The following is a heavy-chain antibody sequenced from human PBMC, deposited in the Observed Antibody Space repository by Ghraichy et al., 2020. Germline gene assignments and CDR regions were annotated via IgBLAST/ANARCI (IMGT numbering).Heavy chain of an antibody. CDR1: GFTFSSYW. CDR3: ARDPGYDYGDYWAVHPYYYYGMDV. D-gene: IGHD4-17*01. V-gene: IGHV3-7*01. CDR2: IKQDGSEK. J-gene: IGHJ6*02. Sequence: GGSLRLSCAASGFTFSSYWMCWVRQAPGKGLEWVANIKQDGSEKYYVDSVKGRFTISRDNAKNSLYLQMNSLRAEDTAVYYCARDPGYDYGDYWAVHPYYYYGMDVWGQGTTVTVSS.